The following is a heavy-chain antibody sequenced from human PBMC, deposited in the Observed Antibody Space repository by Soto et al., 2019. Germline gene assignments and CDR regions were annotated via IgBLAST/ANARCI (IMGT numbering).Heavy chain of an antibody. CDR2: ISYDGRNK. CDR3: AKEQRYSSSWYPGNSYYYGMDV. Sequence: QVQLVESGGGVVQPGRSLRLSCAASGFTFSSYGMHWVRQAPGKGLEGVAVISYDGRNKYYADSVKGRFTISRDNSKNTLYLQKTSLRAEDTAVYYCAKEQRYSSSWYPGNSYYYGMDVWGHGTTVTVSS. J-gene: IGHJ6*02. D-gene: IGHD6-13*01. CDR1: GFTFSSYG. V-gene: IGHV3-30*18.